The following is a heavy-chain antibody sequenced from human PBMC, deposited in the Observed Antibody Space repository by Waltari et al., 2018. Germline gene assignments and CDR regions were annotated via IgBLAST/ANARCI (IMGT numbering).Heavy chain of an antibody. Sequence: QVQLVESGGGVVQPGRSLRLSCAAPEFTFRSYARHGVRQAPGKGLEWVAVISYDGSNKYYADSVKGRFTISRDNSKNTLYLQMNSLRAEDTAVYYCARVVYYDSSGYYDYWGQGTLVTVSS. D-gene: IGHD3-22*01. CDR3: ARVVYYDSSGYYDY. V-gene: IGHV3-30-3*01. CDR2: ISYDGSNK. CDR1: EFTFRSYA. J-gene: IGHJ4*02.